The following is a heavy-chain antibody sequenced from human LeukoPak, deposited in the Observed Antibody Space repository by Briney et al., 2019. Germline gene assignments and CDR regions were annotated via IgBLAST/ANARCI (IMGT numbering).Heavy chain of an antibody. CDR1: GFTLSTYD. V-gene: IGHV3-13*01. J-gene: IGHJ4*02. Sequence: PGGSLRLSCAASGFTLSTYDMHWVRQPTGEGLEWVSIIYRAGDTYYPGSVKGRFTISRDNAKNSLYLQMNSLRAEDTAVYYCARNERYFDYWGQGTLVTVSS. CDR2: IYRAGDT. D-gene: IGHD1-1*01. CDR3: ARNERYFDY.